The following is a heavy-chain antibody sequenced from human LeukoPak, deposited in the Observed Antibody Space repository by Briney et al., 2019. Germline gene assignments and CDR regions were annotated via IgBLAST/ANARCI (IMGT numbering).Heavy chain of an antibody. Sequence: ASVKVCCKASRYSFTDYYMHWVRQAPGQGLEWMGWFNPNSGGRNYAPKFHGRVTLTRDTSIRTAYMELSRLRSDDTAVYYCARGEMGLYFDYWGQGTLVTVSS. CDR2: FNPNSGGR. CDR1: RYSFTDYY. J-gene: IGHJ4*02. CDR3: ARGEMGLYFDY. D-gene: IGHD2-8*01. V-gene: IGHV1-2*02.